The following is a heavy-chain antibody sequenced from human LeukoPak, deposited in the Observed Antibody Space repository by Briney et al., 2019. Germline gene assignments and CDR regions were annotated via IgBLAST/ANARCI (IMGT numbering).Heavy chain of an antibody. Sequence: GASVKVSCKASGYTFTSYGISWVRQAPGQGLEWMGWISAYNGNTNYAQKLQGRVTMTTDTSTSTAYMELRSLRSDDTAVYYCARLTTYYDILTGYRPNWFDPWGQGTLVTVSS. CDR3: ARLTTYYDILTGYRPNWFDP. CDR1: GYTFTSYG. J-gene: IGHJ5*02. V-gene: IGHV1-18*01. CDR2: ISAYNGNT. D-gene: IGHD3-9*01.